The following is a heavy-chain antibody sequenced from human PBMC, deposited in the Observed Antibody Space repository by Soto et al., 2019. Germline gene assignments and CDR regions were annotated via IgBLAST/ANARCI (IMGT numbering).Heavy chain of an antibody. Sequence: PGESLKISCRSSGYDFNTNCFGWVLELPWRGLEWVGIMYPGDSDTRYNPSLQGHVTLSVDVTVSTAFLQWRSLETSDTGMYFCARLPRDCNKTSCYYADHWGQGTQVTVSS. J-gene: IGHJ4*02. V-gene: IGHV5-51*01. CDR1: GYDFNTNC. CDR2: MYPGDSDT. CDR3: ARLPRDCNKTSCYYADH. D-gene: IGHD3-3*01.